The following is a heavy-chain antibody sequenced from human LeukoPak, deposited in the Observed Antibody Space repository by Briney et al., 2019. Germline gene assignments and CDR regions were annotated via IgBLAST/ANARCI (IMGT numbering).Heavy chain of an antibody. CDR2: IYYSGST. J-gene: IGHJ5*02. CDR1: GGPISSYY. Sequence: SETLSLTCTVSGGPISSYYWSWIRQPPERGRGGLGYIYYSGSTNYNPSLKSRVTISVDTSKNQFSLRLSSVTAADTAVYYCASIQTMVRGVSEFDPWGQGTLVTVSS. V-gene: IGHV4-59*08. CDR3: ASIQTMVRGVSEFDP. D-gene: IGHD3-10*01.